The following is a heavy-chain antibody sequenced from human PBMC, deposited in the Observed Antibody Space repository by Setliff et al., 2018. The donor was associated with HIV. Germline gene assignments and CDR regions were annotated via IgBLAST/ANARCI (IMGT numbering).Heavy chain of an antibody. J-gene: IGHJ4*02. D-gene: IGHD3-16*01. Sequence: SETLSLTCTVSGGSISTNNYYWAWIRQPPGKGLEWIGTIDYSGNTYYNPSLKSRVTISIDTSKNQFSLQLTSVTAADTAVYYCVDPSGAMGDFDSWGQGTLVTVSS. CDR1: GGSISTNNYY. V-gene: IGHV4-39*01. CDR3: VDPSGAMGDFDS. CDR2: IDYSGNT.